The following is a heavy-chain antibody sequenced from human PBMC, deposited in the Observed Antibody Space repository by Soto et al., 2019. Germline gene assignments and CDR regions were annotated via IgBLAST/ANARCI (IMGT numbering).Heavy chain of an antibody. CDR3: TWANGYSES. J-gene: IGHJ5*02. CDR1: GGSISNHY. Sequence: QVQLQESGPGLVKPSETLALTCTVSGGSISNHYWSWIRQPPGKGLEWLGYIYYNGNTKYSPSLISPIPMSVATSRNQISLYLTTGTSADTAVYYCTWANGYSESLGQGPLDIVSS. D-gene: IGHD3-16*01. V-gene: IGHV4-59*11. CDR2: IYYNGNT.